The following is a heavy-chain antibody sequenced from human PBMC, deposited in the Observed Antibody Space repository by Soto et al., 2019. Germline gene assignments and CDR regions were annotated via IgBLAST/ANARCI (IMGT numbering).Heavy chain of an antibody. V-gene: IGHV1-2*02. J-gene: IGHJ3*02. Sequence: ASVKVSCKASGYTFTGYYMHRVRQAPGQGLEWMGWINPNSGGTNYAQKFQGRVTMTTDTSTSTAYMELRSLRSDDTAVYYCARVKRLRAFDIWGQGTMVTVSS. CDR3: ARVKRLRAFDI. CDR2: INPNSGGT. CDR1: GYTFTGYY.